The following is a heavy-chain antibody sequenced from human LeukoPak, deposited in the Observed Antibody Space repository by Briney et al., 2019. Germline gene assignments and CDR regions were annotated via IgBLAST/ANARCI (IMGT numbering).Heavy chain of an antibody. D-gene: IGHD3-3*01. V-gene: IGHV3-48*03. CDR3: ARVDYDFWSGYSTY. J-gene: IGHJ4*02. Sequence: PGGSLRLSCAASGFTFSSYETNWVRQAPGKGLEWVSYISSGGSTIYYADSVKGRFTISRDNAKNSLYLQMNSLRAEDTAVYYCARVDYDFWSGYSTYWGQGTLVTVSS. CDR2: ISSGGSTI. CDR1: GFTFSSYE.